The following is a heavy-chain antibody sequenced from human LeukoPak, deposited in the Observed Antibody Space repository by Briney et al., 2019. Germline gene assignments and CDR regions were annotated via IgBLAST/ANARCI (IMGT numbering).Heavy chain of an antibody. CDR3: TRVGDGYPY. Sequence: ASVKVSCKACGYIFTAYYLHGVRQAPGQGPEWMGWIKANSGDTNYAQKFQGRVTMTRDTSISTVYMELSRLTSDDTDVYYCTRVGDGYPYWGQGTVVTVSS. CDR2: IKANSGDT. J-gene: IGHJ4*02. V-gene: IGHV1-2*02. CDR1: GYIFTAYY. D-gene: IGHD5-24*01.